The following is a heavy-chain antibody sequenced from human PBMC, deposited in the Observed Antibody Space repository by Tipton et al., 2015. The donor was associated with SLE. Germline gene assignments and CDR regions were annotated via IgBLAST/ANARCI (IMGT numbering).Heavy chain of an antibody. CDR2: VWADGIKK. D-gene: IGHD1-26*01. Sequence: SLRLSCVASGFRITSHGMHWVRQAPGKGLEWVAVVWADGIKKHYAESVKGRFTISRDNSKNTLYLQMNSLRDDDTAPYFCARDISYYSDDYWGQGTLVIVSS. V-gene: IGHV3-33*01. J-gene: IGHJ4*02. CDR1: GFRITSHG. CDR3: ARDISYYSDDY.